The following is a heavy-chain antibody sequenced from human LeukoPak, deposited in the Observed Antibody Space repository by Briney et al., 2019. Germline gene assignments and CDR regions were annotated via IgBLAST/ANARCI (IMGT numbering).Heavy chain of an antibody. V-gene: IGHV3-21*06. CDR3: ARDGSGFYLYNYMDV. Sequence: GGSLRLFCAASGFTFSSYAMNWVRQAPGKGLEWVASISTVSTYTFYADSVKGRFSISRDNVRNLLYLQMSSLGAEDTAVYYCARDGSGFYLYNYMDVWGKGTTVTVSS. J-gene: IGHJ6*03. CDR2: ISTVSTYT. D-gene: IGHD6-25*01. CDR1: GFTFSSYA.